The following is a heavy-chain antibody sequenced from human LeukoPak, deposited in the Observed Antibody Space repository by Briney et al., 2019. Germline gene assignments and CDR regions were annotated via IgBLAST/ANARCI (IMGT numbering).Heavy chain of an antibody. CDR2: IYYSGST. D-gene: IGHD1-14*01. J-gene: IGHJ6*03. CDR3: AREPIRYMDV. CDR1: GGSISSSSYY. V-gene: IGHV4-39*02. Sequence: SETLSLTCTASGGSISSSSYYWGWIRQPPGKGLEWIGSIYYSGSTYYNPSLKSRVTISVDTSKNQFSLKLSSVTAADTAVYYCAREPIRYMDVWGKGTTVTVSS.